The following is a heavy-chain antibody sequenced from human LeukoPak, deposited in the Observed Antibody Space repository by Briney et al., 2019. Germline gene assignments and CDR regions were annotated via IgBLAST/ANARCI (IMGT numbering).Heavy chain of an antibody. J-gene: IGHJ6*02. Sequence: GGSLRLSCAASGFTFDDYAMHWVRQAPGKGLEWVSSISSSSSYIYYADSVKGRFTISRDNAKNSLYLQMNSLRAEDTAVYYCARDRSNYYGMDVWGQGTTVTVSS. V-gene: IGHV3-21*01. CDR2: ISSSSSYI. CDR1: GFTFDDYA. CDR3: ARDRSNYYGMDV.